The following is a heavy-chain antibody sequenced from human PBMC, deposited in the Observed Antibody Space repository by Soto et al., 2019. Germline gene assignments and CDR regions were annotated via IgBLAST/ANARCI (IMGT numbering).Heavy chain of an antibody. V-gene: IGHV3-23*01. J-gene: IGHJ4*02. Sequence: GGSLRLSCASSGVTFSSYGISLIRLSQGKGLEWVSVISGGGDTTYYTPSVKGRFTISRDDFRNTLYLQMNSLRTEDTAIYYCAKLRDFVVLPAGILDYWGPGTLVTVSS. CDR3: AKLRDFVVLPAGILDY. CDR2: ISGGGDTT. CDR1: GVTFSSYG. D-gene: IGHD2-8*01.